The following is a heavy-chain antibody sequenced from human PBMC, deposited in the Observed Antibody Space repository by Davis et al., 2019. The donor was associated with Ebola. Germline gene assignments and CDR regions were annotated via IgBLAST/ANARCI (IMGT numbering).Heavy chain of an antibody. CDR2: INQYGGEE. Sequence: GESLKISCAASGFTFSSYWMRWVRQAPGKGLEWVANINQYGGEEYYVDSVKGRFTISRDNAKNSLYLHLHSVRAEDTDIYYCAREIANGHHGMDVWGQGTTITVSS. D-gene: IGHD2-8*01. CDR1: GFTFSSYW. CDR3: AREIANGHHGMDV. V-gene: IGHV3-7*01. J-gene: IGHJ6*02.